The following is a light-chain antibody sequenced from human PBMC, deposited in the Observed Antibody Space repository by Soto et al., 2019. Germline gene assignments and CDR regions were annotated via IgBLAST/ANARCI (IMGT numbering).Light chain of an antibody. CDR2: DVS. J-gene: IGLJ1*01. V-gene: IGLV2-14*01. CDR3: SSYTSSSTLYV. Sequence: QSALTQPASVSGSPGQSITISCTGTSSDVGGYNYVSWYQQHPGKAPKLMIYDVSNRPSGVSNRFSGSKSGNTASLTISVLQAEDEDDYYCSSYTSSSTLYVFGTGTKLTVL. CDR1: SSDVGGYNY.